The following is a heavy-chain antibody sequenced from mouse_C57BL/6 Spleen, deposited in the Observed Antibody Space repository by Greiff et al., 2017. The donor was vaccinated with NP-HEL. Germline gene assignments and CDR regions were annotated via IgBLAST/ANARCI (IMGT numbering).Heavy chain of an antibody. D-gene: IGHD1-1*01. CDR2: IRSKSNNYAT. V-gene: IGHV10-1*01. Sequence: EVQLVESGGGLVQPKGSLKLSCAASGFSFNTYAMNWVRQAPGKGLEWVARIRSKSNNYATYYADSVKDRFTISRDDSESMLYLQMNNLKTEDTAMYYCVRSNYYGSSFFAYWGQGTLVTVSA. CDR1: GFSFNTYA. J-gene: IGHJ3*01. CDR3: VRSNYYGSSFFAY.